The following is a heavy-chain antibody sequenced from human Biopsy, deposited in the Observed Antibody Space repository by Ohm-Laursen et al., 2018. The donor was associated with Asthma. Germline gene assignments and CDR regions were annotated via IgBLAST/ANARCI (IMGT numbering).Heavy chain of an antibody. V-gene: IGHV3-7*01. CDR1: GFTFGDYW. D-gene: IGHD3-3*02. Sequence: SLRLSCAASGFTFGDYWMSWVRQVPGKGLEWVANIKHGGSEKSHVDSLKGRFTISRDNAKNSLYLQMNSLRAEDTAVYYCARTFHFWSPYHAEHYQLWGQGTLVTVSS. CDR3: ARTFHFWSPYHAEHYQL. J-gene: IGHJ1*01. CDR2: IKHGGSEK.